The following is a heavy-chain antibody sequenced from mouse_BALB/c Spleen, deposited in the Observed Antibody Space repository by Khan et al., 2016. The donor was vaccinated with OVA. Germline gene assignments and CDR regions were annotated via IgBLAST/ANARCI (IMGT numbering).Heavy chain of an antibody. CDR1: GYSFTDYN. D-gene: IGHD1-1*01. V-gene: IGHV1S135*01. Sequence: VQLQQSGPELVKPGASVKVSCKASGYSFTDYNMFWVKQSLGKTLEWIGYIDPYTGGTNYNQKFMGRATLTVDKSSSTAFMHLHSLTSGDSAVYYCARIYHYGSGFDYWGQGTTLTVSS. CDR3: ARIYHYGSGFDY. CDR2: IDPYTGGT. J-gene: IGHJ2*01.